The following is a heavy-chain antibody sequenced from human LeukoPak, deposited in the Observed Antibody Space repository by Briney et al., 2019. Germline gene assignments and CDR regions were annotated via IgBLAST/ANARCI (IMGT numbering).Heavy chain of an antibody. CDR1: GYTFTGYY. CDR2: INPNSGGT. V-gene: IGHV1-2*06. D-gene: IGHD2-15*01. J-gene: IGHJ4*02. Sequence: GASVKVSCKASGYTFTGYYMHWVRQAPGQGLEWMGRINPNSGGTNYAQKFQGRVTMTRDTYISKAYMELSRLRSDDTAVYYCARETVVAATQVGTXFDXWGQGXLVTV. CDR3: ARETVVAATQVGTXFDX.